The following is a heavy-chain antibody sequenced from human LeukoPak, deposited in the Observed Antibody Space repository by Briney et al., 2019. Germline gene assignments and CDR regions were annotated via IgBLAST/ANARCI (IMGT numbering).Heavy chain of an antibody. V-gene: IGHV4-39*07. CDR1: GGSISSSSYY. D-gene: IGHD3-9*01. Sequence: SETLSLTCTVSGGSISSSSYYWGWIRQPPGKGLEWIGSIYYSGSTYYNPSLKSRVTISVDTSKNQFSLKLSSVTAADTAVYYCARGDFDWLLNYYYGMDVWGQGTTVTVSS. J-gene: IGHJ6*02. CDR3: ARGDFDWLLNYYYGMDV. CDR2: IYYSGST.